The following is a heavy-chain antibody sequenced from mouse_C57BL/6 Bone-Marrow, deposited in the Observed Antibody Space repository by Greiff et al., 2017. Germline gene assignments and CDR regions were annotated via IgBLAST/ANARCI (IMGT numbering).Heavy chain of an antibody. CDR1: GFSFNTYA. CDR2: IRSKSNNYAT. V-gene: IGHV10-1*01. CDR3: VRHARLLRPFAY. D-gene: IGHD1-2*01. J-gene: IGHJ3*01. Sequence: EVQVVESGGGLVQPKGSLKLSCAASGFSFNTYAMNWVRQAPGKGLEWVARIRSKSNNYATYYADSVKDRFTISRDDSESMLYLQMNNLKTDETAMYYCVRHARLLRPFAYWGQGTLVTVSA.